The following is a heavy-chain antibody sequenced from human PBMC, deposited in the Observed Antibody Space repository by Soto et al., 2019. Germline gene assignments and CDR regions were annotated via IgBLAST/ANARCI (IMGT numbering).Heavy chain of an antibody. CDR2: TSYDGSIK. V-gene: IGHV3-30-3*01. Sequence: QVQLVESGGGVVQPGRSLRLSCAASGFNFNNHAMHWVRQAPGKGLEWVAVTSYDGSIKFYPDSVEGRFTISRENSKNTVYLQINSLRPEDTAVYNCVRGVDRTFDYWGQGTLVTVSS. CDR3: VRGVDRTFDY. CDR1: GFNFNNHA. J-gene: IGHJ4*02.